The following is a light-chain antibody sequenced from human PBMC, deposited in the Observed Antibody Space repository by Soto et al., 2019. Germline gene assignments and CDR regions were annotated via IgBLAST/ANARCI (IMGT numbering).Light chain of an antibody. Sequence: TGTSTDIGTYNSVSWYQHHPGKAPKLLIFEVIDRPSGVYDRFSGSKSGNTSSLTISSLQFEDEADYYCCSYTTSYTLVFGGGTKVTV. CDR3: CSYTTSYTLV. CDR2: EVI. CDR1: STDIGTYNS. V-gene: IGLV2-14*01. J-gene: IGLJ3*02.